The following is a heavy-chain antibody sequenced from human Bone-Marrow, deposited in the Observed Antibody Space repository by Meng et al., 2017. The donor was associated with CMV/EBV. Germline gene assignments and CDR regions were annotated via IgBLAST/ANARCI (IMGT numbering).Heavy chain of an antibody. J-gene: IGHJ4*02. CDR3: ARTIDFWSGYNNWGIYFDY. Sequence: GGSLRLSCVASGFTFDDYGMSWVRQAPGKGLEWVSGINWNGGSTGYADSVKGRFTISRDNAKNSLYLQMNSLRAEDTALYYCARTIDFWSGYNNWGIYFDYWGQGTRVTVSS. CDR2: INWNGGST. V-gene: IGHV3-20*04. CDR1: GFTFDDYG. D-gene: IGHD3-3*01.